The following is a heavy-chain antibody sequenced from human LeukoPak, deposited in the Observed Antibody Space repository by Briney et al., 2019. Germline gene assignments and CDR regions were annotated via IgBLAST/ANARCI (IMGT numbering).Heavy chain of an antibody. CDR2: ISNDGNNK. D-gene: IGHD6-13*01. CDR3: ARVAEAAAFDY. J-gene: IGHJ4*02. CDR1: GFPFSSYG. Sequence: GGSLRLSCAASGFPFSSYGMHWVRQAPGKGLEWVAAISNDGNNKFYADSVKGRFTISRDNPKNTMNLQMNSLRAEDTAVYYCARVAEAAAFDYWGQGTLVTVSS. V-gene: IGHV3-30*03.